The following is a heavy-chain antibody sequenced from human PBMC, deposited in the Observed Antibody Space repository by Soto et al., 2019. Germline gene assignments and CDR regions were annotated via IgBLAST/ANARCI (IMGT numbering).Heavy chain of an antibody. CDR2: IWYDGSNK. J-gene: IGHJ3*02. CDR1: GFTFSSYG. Sequence: GGSLRLSCAASGFTFSSYGMHWVRQAPGKGLEWVAVIWYDGSNKYYADSVKGRFTISRDNSKNTLYLQMNSLRAEDTAVYYCVSPCGSGWYGADAFDIWGQGTMVTV. V-gene: IGHV3-33*01. CDR3: VSPCGSGWYGADAFDI. D-gene: IGHD6-19*01.